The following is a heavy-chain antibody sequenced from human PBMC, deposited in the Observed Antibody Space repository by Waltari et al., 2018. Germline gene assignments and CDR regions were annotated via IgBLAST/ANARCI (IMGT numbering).Heavy chain of an antibody. CDR1: GGSISSSSYY. V-gene: IGHV4-39*07. CDR3: ARDRGDDILTEGRACNWFDP. D-gene: IGHD3-9*01. J-gene: IGHJ5*02. Sequence: QLQLQESGPGLVKPSETLSLTCTVSGGSISSSSYYWGWIRQPPGKGLEWIGSIYYSGRTYYNPSLKSRVTISVDTSKNQFSLKLSSVTAADTAVYYCARDRGDDILTEGRACNWFDPWGQGTLVTVSS. CDR2: IYYSGRT.